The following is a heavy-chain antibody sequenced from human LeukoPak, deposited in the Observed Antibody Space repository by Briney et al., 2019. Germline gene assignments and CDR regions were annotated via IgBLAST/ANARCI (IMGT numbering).Heavy chain of an antibody. D-gene: IGHD3-10*01. CDR2: IYYSGST. J-gene: IGHJ5*02. CDR1: GGSFSGYY. CDR3: ARAEVRGVMEGFIVWFDP. V-gene: IGHV4-59*01. Sequence: SETLSLTCAVYGGSFSGYYWSWIRQPPGKGLEWIGYIYYSGSTNYNPSLKSRVTISVDTSKNQFSLKLSSVTAADTAVYYCARAEVRGVMEGFIVWFDPWGQGTLVTVSS.